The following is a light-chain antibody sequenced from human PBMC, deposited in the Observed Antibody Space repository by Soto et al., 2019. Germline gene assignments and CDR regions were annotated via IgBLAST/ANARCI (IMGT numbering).Light chain of an antibody. V-gene: IGKV3-20*01. CDR1: QSISNN. Sequence: EIVFTQSPGTLSLSPGERAILSCRASQSISNNLDWYRQKPGQAPKILIYGASTRATGIPDRFSGSGSGTDFTLTISRLEPEDFAVYYCQHFGSSPPFTFGPGTKVDIK. CDR3: QHFGSSPPFT. CDR2: GAS. J-gene: IGKJ3*01.